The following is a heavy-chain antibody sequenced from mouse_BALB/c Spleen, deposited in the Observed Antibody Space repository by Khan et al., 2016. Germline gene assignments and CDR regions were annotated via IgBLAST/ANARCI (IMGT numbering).Heavy chain of an antibody. J-gene: IGHJ2*01. V-gene: IGHV6-3*01. CDR2: IRLKSDNYAT. Sequence: EVKLEESGGGLVQPGGSMKLSCVASGFTFSSYWMSWVRQSPEKGLEWVAEIRLKSDNYATHYAESVKGKFTISRDASKSRLYLQMNSVNAGGTGIYYFTTGVPDYWGQGTTLTVSS. CDR3: TTGVPDY. CDR1: GFTFSSYW.